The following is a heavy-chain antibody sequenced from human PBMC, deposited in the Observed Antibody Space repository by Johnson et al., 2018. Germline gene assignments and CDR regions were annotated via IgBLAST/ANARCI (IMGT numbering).Heavy chain of an antibody. CDR2: FIPIFGAA. J-gene: IGHJ1*01. D-gene: IGHD3-3*01. CDR1: GGTFSSSG. V-gene: IGHV1-69*01. CDR3: ATPISAGAEYFQH. Sequence: QVQLVESGAEVKKPGSSVKVSCKASGGTFSSSGISWVRQAPGQGLEWMGGFIPIFGAANYGQKFQGRVTITADESTNTAYMELSSLRSEDAAVYYGATPISAGAEYFQHWGQGNLVTVSS.